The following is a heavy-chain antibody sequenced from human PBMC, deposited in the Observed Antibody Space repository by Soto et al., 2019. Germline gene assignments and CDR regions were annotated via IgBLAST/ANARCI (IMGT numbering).Heavy chain of an antibody. CDR3: ARRWGDYFDY. V-gene: IGHV4-59*08. J-gene: IGHJ4*02. CDR1: GGSISSYY. Sequence: PSETLSLTCTVSGGSISSYYWSWIRQPPGKGLEWIGYIYYSGSTNYNPSLKSRVTISVDTSKNQFSLKLSSVTAADTDVYYCARRWGDYFDYWGQGTLVTVSS. CDR2: IYYSGST. D-gene: IGHD3-16*01.